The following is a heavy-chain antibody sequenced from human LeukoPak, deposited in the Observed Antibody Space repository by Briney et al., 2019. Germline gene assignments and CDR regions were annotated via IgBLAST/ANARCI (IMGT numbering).Heavy chain of an antibody. D-gene: IGHD5-18*01. CDR1: GFTVSSNC. V-gene: IGHV3-53*01. Sequence: GESLRLSCAASGFTVSSNCMTWVRQAPRMGLEWVSVICSGGSTYYADSVKGRFTISTDNSKNTLYLQMNSLRAEDTAVYYCARKVGYGYALDYWGQGTLVTVSS. CDR3: ARKVGYGYALDY. J-gene: IGHJ4*02. CDR2: ICSGGST.